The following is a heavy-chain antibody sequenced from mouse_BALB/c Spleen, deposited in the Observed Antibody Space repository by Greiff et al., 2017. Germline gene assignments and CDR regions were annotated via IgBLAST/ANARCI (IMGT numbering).Heavy chain of an antibody. D-gene: IGHD4-1*01. V-gene: IGHV1-9*01. Sequence: VQLQQSGAELMKPGASVKISCKATGYTFSSYWIEWVKQRPGHGLEWIGEILPGSGSTNYNEKFKGKATFTADTSSNTAYMQLSSLTSEDSAVYYCARKELGRYFDYWGQGTTLTVSS. CDR3: ARKELGRYFDY. J-gene: IGHJ2*01. CDR2: ILPGSGST. CDR1: GYTFSSYW.